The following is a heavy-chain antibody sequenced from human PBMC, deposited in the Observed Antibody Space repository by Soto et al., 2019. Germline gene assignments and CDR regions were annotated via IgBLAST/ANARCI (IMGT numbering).Heavy chain of an antibody. V-gene: IGHV4-59*01. Sequence: PSETLSLTCTVSGGPITSYCWRWIRQPPGKVLEWIGYIYDSGNTDYNPSLKSRVHISVDTSKNQFSLKLSSVTTADTAVYYCARGGGKYYYESSGHSNHAMDVWGQGTTVTVSS. CDR1: GGPITSYC. CDR3: ARGGGKYYYESSGHSNHAMDV. CDR2: IYDSGNT. D-gene: IGHD3-22*01. J-gene: IGHJ6*02.